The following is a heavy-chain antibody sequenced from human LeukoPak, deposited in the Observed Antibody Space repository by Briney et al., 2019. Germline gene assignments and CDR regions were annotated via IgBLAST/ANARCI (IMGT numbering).Heavy chain of an antibody. CDR1: GFTFSSYS. D-gene: IGHD2-2*01. CDR2: ISSSSTI. J-gene: IGHJ6*02. Sequence: GGSLRLSRAASGFTFSSYSMNWVRQAPGKGLEWVSYISSSSTIYYVDSVKGRFTISRDNAKNSLYLQMNSLRDEGTAVYYCARYQQQGYCSSTSCYYYGMDVWGQGTTVTVSS. CDR3: ARYQQQGYCSSTSCYYYGMDV. V-gene: IGHV3-48*02.